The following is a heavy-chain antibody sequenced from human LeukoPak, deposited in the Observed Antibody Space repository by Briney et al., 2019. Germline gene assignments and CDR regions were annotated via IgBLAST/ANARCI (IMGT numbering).Heavy chain of an antibody. CDR1: GGSFSGYY. CDR3: ARLVVGGHYGDYAAFDI. Sequence: SETLSLTCAVYGGSFSGYYWSWIRQPPGKGLEWIGEINHSGSTNYNPSLKSRVTISVDTSKNQFSLKLSSVTAADTAVYYCARLVVGGHYGDYAAFDIWGQGTMVTVSS. D-gene: IGHD4-17*01. J-gene: IGHJ3*02. CDR2: INHSGST. V-gene: IGHV4-34*01.